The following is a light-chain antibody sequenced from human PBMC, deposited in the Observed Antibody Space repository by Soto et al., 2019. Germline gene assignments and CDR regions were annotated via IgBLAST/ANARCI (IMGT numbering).Light chain of an antibody. CDR2: GAS. CDR3: QQYGSSPRT. V-gene: IGKV3-20*01. J-gene: IGKJ1*01. CDR1: QTVSTNY. Sequence: EIVLTQSPGTLSLSPGERATPSCRASQTVSTNYLAWYQQKPGQAPRLLIYGASKRATGIPDRFSGSGSGTDFTLTISRLGPEDFAVYCCQQYGSSPRTFGQGTKVDIK.